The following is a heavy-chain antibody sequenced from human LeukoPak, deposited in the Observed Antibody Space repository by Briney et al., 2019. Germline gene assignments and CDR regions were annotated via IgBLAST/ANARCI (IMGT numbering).Heavy chain of an antibody. D-gene: IGHD3-10*01. CDR2: ISGSGGST. J-gene: IGHJ4*02. Sequence: PGGSLRLSCAASGFTFSSYAMSWVRQAPGKGLEWVSDISGSGGSTDYADSVKGRFTISRDNSKNTLYLQMNSLRAEDTAVYYCAKGRTSRTYYNSFDYWGQGTLVTVSS. V-gene: IGHV3-23*01. CDR3: AKGRTSRTYYNSFDY. CDR1: GFTFSSYA.